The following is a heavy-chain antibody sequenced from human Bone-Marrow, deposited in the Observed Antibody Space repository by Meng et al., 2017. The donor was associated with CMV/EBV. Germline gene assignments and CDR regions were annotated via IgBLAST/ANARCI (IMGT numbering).Heavy chain of an antibody. Sequence: GESLMISCAASGFTFRSYHLHWVRQAPGKGLQWVALISFNGNNKFYADSVKGRFTISRDNSKNTLSLQMNSLRADDTAVYYCARDLSTSYFDNGVLNYYYYGMDVWGQGTTVTVSS. CDR3: ARDLSTSYFDNGVLNYYYYGMDV. J-gene: IGHJ6*02. D-gene: IGHD4/OR15-4a*01. CDR2: ISFNGNNK. CDR1: GFTFRSYH. V-gene: IGHV3-30*14.